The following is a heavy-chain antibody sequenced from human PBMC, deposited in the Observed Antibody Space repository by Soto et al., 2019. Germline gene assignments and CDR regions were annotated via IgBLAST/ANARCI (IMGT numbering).Heavy chain of an antibody. D-gene: IGHD1-1*01. CDR1: GASISGFY. Sequence: SETLSLTCTVSGASISGFYWSWIRKSAGKGLEWIGRIYATGTTDYNPSLKSRVMMSVDTSKKQFSLKLRSVTAADTAVYYCVRDGTKTLRDWFDPWGQGISVTVST. V-gene: IGHV4-4*07. CDR3: VRDGTKTLRDWFDP. CDR2: IYATGTT. J-gene: IGHJ5*02.